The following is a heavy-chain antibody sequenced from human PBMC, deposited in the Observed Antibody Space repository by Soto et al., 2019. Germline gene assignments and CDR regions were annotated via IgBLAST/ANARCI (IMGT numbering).Heavy chain of an antibody. CDR3: ARGEEGSGSYYNT. D-gene: IGHD3-10*01. J-gene: IGHJ5*02. CDR1: GGSFSGYY. CDR2: INHSGST. V-gene: IGHV4-34*01. Sequence: QVQLQQWGAGLLKPSETLSLTCAVYGGSFSGYYWSWIRQPPGKGLEWIGEINHSGSTNYNAALKSRVTISVDTSMNQFSLKLSSVTAADTAVYYCARGEEGSGSYYNTWGQGTLVTVSS.